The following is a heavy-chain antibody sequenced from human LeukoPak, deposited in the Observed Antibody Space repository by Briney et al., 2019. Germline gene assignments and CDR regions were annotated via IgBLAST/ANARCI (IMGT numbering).Heavy chain of an antibody. Sequence: GESLKISCKGSGYSFTSYWIGWGRQMAAEGVEWWGGSYPGDSDTRYSPSFQGQVTISADKSIGTAYLQWSSLKASDTAMYHCARHSGYDFVEDYWGQGTLVALS. J-gene: IGHJ4*02. CDR1: GYSFTSYW. CDR2: SYPGDSDT. CDR3: ARHSGYDFVEDY. V-gene: IGHV5-51*01. D-gene: IGHD5-12*01.